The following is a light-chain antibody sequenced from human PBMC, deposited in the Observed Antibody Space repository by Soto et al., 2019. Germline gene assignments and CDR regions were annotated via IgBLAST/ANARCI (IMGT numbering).Light chain of an antibody. CDR2: DVN. Sequence: QSVLTQPASVSGSPGQSITISCTGTSSDVGTYNLVSWYQQHPGKAPKLMIYDVNKRPSGVSNRFSGSKSGNTASLTISGLQAEDEADYYCCSYAGSSTLVFGGGTKLTVL. J-gene: IGLJ2*01. V-gene: IGLV2-23*02. CDR1: SSDVGTYNL. CDR3: CSYAGSSTLV.